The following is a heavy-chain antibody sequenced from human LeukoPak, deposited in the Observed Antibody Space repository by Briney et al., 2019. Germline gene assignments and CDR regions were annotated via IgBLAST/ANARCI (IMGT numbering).Heavy chain of an antibody. V-gene: IGHV4-39*01. CDR3: ASDEVTGPRIAAAGTRWFDT. Sequence: SEALSLTCTVSGGSISSSTYYWGWIRQPPGKGLEWIGSIYYSGSTYYNLSLKSRVTISVDTSKNQFSLKLSSVTAADTAVYYCASDEVTGPRIAAAGTRWFDTWGQRTLVTVSS. D-gene: IGHD6-13*01. CDR2: IYYSGST. CDR1: GGSISSSTYY. J-gene: IGHJ5*02.